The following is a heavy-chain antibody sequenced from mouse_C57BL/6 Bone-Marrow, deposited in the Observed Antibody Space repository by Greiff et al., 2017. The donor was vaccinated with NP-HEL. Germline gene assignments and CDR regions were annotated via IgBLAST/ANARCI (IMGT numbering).Heavy chain of an antibody. Sequence: EVKVVESGGGLVKPGGSLKLSCAASGFTFSDYGMHWVRQAPEKGLGWVAYISSGSSTIYYADTVKGRFTISRDNAKNTLFLQMTSLRSEDTAMYYCARGAKRFAYWGQGTLVTVSA. CDR1: GFTFSDYG. J-gene: IGHJ3*01. CDR2: ISSGSSTI. V-gene: IGHV5-17*01. CDR3: ARGAKRFAY. D-gene: IGHD1-3*01.